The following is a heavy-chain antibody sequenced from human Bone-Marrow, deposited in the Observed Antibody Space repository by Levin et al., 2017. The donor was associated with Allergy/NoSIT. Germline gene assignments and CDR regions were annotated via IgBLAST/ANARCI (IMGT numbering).Heavy chain of an antibody. D-gene: IGHD6-13*01. CDR1: GFTFDDYA. CDR3: AKDPAPYSSSWYQSYFDY. Sequence: SLKISCAASGFTFDDYAMHWVRQAPGKGLEWVSGISWNSGSIGYADSVKGRFTISRDNAKNSLYLQMNSLRAEDTALYYCAKDPAPYSSSWYQSYFDYWGQGTLVTVSS. CDR2: ISWNSGSI. V-gene: IGHV3-9*01. J-gene: IGHJ4*02.